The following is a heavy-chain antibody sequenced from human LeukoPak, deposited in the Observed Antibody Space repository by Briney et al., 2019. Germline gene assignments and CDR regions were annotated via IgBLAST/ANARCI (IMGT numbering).Heavy chain of an antibody. D-gene: IGHD6-19*01. CDR3: AGHIAVAGTLYYGMDV. Sequence: GGSLRLSCAASGITFSSYSMNWVRQAPGKGLEWISYLSSDNTIYYADPVKGRFIISRDNAKDSLYLQMNSLRAEDTAVYYCAGHIAVAGTLYYGMDVWGQGTTVTVSS. CDR2: LSSDNTI. J-gene: IGHJ6*02. V-gene: IGHV3-48*01. CDR1: GITFSSYS.